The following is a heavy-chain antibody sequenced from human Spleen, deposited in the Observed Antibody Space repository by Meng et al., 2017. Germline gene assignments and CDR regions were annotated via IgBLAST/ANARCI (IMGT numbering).Heavy chain of an antibody. Sequence: SETLSLTCAVYGGSFSGYYWSWIRQPPGKGLEWIGEINHSGSTNYNPSLKSRVTISVDKSKNQFSLKLSSVTAADTAVYYCARLLAAAGTCFDWWGQGTLVTVSS. CDR2: INHSGST. J-gene: IGHJ4*02. CDR1: GGSFSGYY. CDR3: ARLLAAAGTCFDW. D-gene: IGHD6-13*01. V-gene: IGHV4-34*01.